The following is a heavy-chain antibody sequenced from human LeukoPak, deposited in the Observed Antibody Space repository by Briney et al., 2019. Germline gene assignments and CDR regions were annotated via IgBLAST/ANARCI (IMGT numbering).Heavy chain of an antibody. Sequence: GGSLRLSCAASGFTFSSYAMSWVRQAPGKGLEWVSGISGSGGSTYYADSVKGRFTISRDNSRNTLYLQMNSPRAEDTAVYYCARTRAAYAFDIWGQGTMVTVSS. CDR1: GFTFSSYA. V-gene: IGHV3-23*01. D-gene: IGHD6-13*01. J-gene: IGHJ3*02. CDR3: ARTRAAYAFDI. CDR2: ISGSGGST.